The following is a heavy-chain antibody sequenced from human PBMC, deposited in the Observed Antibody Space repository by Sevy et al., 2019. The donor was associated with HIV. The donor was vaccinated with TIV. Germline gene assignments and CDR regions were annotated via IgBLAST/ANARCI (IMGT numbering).Heavy chain of an antibody. D-gene: IGHD3-22*01. CDR1: GFTFSSYA. CDR3: AKSPVRYDSSGYQAYFYY. J-gene: IGHJ4*02. V-gene: IGHV3-23*01. Sequence: GGSLRLSCAASGFTFSSYAMSWVRQAPGKGLEWVSAISGSGGSTYYADSVKGRFTISRDNSKNTLYLQMNSLRAEDTAVYYCAKSPVRYDSSGYQAYFYYWGQGTLVTVSS. CDR2: ISGSGGST.